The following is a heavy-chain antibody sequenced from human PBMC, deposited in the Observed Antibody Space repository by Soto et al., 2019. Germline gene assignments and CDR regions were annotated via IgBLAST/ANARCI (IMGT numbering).Heavy chain of an antibody. D-gene: IGHD6-13*01. CDR1: GGTFSSYA. Sequence: QVQLVQSGAEVKKPGSSVKVSCKASGGTFSSYAISWVRQAPGQGLEWMGGIIAIFGTANYAQKFQGRVTITEDESTSTAYMELSSLRSEDTAVYYCARTPADPKRYSSQLWCDPWGQGTLVTVSS. V-gene: IGHV1-69*12. J-gene: IGHJ5*02. CDR3: ARTPADPKRYSSQLWCDP. CDR2: IIAIFGTA.